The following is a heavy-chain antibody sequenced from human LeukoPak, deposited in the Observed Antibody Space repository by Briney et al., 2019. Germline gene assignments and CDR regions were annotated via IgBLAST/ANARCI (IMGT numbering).Heavy chain of an antibody. CDR2: IYSGGST. J-gene: IGHJ4*02. Sequence: GGSLRLSCAASGFTVSSNYMSWVRQAQGKGLEWVSVIYSGGSTYYADSVKGRFTISRDNSKNTLYLQMNSLRAEDTAVYYCARVSWNYYDSSGMYYFDYWGQGTLVTVSS. D-gene: IGHD3-22*01. V-gene: IGHV3-66*01. CDR3: ARVSWNYYDSSGMYYFDY. CDR1: GFTVSSNY.